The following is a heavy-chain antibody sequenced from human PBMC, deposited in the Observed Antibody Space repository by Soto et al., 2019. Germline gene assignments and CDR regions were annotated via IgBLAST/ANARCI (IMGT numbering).Heavy chain of an antibody. CDR2: ISGSGGST. J-gene: IGHJ4*02. CDR3: PKRSSTYYDFWSGYHEPDFDY. V-gene: IGHV3-23*01. Sequence: EVQLLESGGGLVQPGGSLRLSCAASGFTFSSYAMSWVRQAPGKGLEWVSAISGSGGSTYYADSVKGRFTISRDNSKNTLYLQRNSLRAEDTAVYYCPKRSSTYYDFWSGYHEPDFDYWGQGTLVTVSS. D-gene: IGHD3-3*01. CDR1: GFTFSSYA.